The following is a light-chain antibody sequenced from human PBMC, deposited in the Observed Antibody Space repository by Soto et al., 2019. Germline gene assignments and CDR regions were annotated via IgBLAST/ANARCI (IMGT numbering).Light chain of an antibody. CDR3: LLYYGGVVL. Sequence: QAVVTQESSFTVPPLAIVTLSCGSSNGAVTRGHYPCWVQQRSGQAPRTLIYDAVNRHSWTPARFSGSLLGGKAALTLSGAQPEDEGDYYRLLYYGGVVLFGGGTQLTVL. CDR1: NGAVTRGHY. V-gene: IGLV7-46*01. CDR2: DAV. J-gene: IGLJ2*01.